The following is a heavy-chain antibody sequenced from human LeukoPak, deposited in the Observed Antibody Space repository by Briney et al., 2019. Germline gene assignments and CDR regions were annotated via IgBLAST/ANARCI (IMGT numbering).Heavy chain of an antibody. Sequence: SETLSLTCTVSGGSISSYYWSWIRQPPGKGLEWIGYIYYSGSTNYNPSLKSRVTMSVDTSKNQFSLKLSSVTAADTAVYYCARATRRWGQGTLVTVSS. V-gene: IGHV4-59*01. CDR2: IYYSGST. CDR1: GGSISSYY. J-gene: IGHJ4*02. CDR3: ARATRR.